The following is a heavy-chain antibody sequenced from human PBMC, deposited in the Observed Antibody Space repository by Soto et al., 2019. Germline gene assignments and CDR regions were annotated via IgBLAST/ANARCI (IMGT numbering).Heavy chain of an antibody. Sequence: EVQLLESGGGLVQPGGSLRLSCAASGFTFSSSAMGWVRQGPGKGLEWVSLISGNSRSTYYVDSVKGRFTISRDNSKNTLYLQLNSLRAEDTAVYYCATHGCRGTTGTTWGQGTLVTVSS. J-gene: IGHJ4*02. V-gene: IGHV3-23*01. D-gene: IGHD1-1*01. CDR1: GFTFSSSA. CDR3: ATHGCRGTTGTT. CDR2: ISGNSRST.